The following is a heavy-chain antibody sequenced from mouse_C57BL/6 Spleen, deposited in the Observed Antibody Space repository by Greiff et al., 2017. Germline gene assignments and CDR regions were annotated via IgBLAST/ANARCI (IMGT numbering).Heavy chain of an antibody. Sequence: EVQLQESGPELVKPGASVKIPCKASGYTFTDYNMDWVKQSHGKSLEWIGAINPNNGGTIYNQKFKGKATLTVDKSSSTAYMELRSLTSEDTAVYYCARRSNSWFAYWGQGTLVTVSA. V-gene: IGHV1-18*01. CDR3: ARRSNSWFAY. J-gene: IGHJ3*01. D-gene: IGHD2-5*01. CDR2: INPNNGGT. CDR1: GYTFTDYN.